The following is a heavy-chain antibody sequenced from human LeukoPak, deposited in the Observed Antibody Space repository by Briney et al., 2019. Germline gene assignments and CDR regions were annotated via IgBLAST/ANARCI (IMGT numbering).Heavy chain of an antibody. CDR2: IYYSGGT. V-gene: IGHV4-39*01. J-gene: IGHJ5*02. D-gene: IGHD3-22*01. CDR1: GGSISSSSYY. Sequence: SETLSLTCTVSGGSISSSSYYWGWIRQPPGKGLEWIGSIYYSGGTYYNPSLKSRVTLSVDTSKNQFSLKLSSVTAADTAVYYCASDYYDSSGYYSNWFDPWGQGTLVTVSS. CDR3: ASDYYDSSGYYSNWFDP.